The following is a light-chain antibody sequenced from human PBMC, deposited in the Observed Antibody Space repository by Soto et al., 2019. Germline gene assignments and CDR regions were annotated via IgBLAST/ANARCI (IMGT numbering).Light chain of an antibody. CDR2: AAS. CDR1: QGMSSY. Sequence: IQLTHSPSSLSAFVGDRVNITCRASQGMSSYLAWYQQKPGKAPKLLIYAASTVQSGVPSRFSGSGSGTDFTLTISSLQPEDFATYYCQQLNTYPLTFGGGTKVEIK. CDR3: QQLNTYPLT. V-gene: IGKV1-9*01. J-gene: IGKJ4*01.